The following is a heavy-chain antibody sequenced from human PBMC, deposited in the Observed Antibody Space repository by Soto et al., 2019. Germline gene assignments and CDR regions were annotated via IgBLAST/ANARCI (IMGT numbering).Heavy chain of an antibody. CDR1: GYTFTSYG. D-gene: IGHD3-22*01. V-gene: IGHV1-18*01. J-gene: IGHJ6*02. Sequence: SVKVSCKASGYTFTSYGISWVRQAPGQGLEWMGWISAYNGNTNYAQKLQGRVTMTTDTSTSTAYMELRSLRSDDTAVYYCASGVFRIEGYYDSSGYAYYYYGMDVWGQGTTVTVSS. CDR3: ASGVFRIEGYYDSSGYAYYYYGMDV. CDR2: ISAYNGNT.